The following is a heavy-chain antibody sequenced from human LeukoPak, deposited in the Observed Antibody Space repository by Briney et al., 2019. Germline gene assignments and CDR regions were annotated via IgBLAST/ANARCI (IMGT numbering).Heavy chain of an antibody. D-gene: IGHD2-21*01. CDR2: ITGSGQTA. J-gene: IGHJ4*02. Sequence: GGSLRLSCAASGFTFSSCAMTWVRQAPGKGLEWVSTITGSGQTAYYSDSVKGRFTTSRDNSKNTLYLEVSSLRAEDTAIYYCAKEVLVVIESYLEKWGQGTLVTVSS. CDR3: AKEVLVVIESYLEK. V-gene: IGHV3-23*01. CDR1: GFTFSSCA.